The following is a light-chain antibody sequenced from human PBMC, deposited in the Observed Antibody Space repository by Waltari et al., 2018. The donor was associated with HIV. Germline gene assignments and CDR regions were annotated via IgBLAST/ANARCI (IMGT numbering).Light chain of an antibody. CDR3: AAWDDSLKGGA. Sequence: QSVLAQPPSASGTPGQRVTISCSGSTSNIGGNPVSWYQQLPGTAPKLRIYSNNERPSGVPDRLSGSTSGTSASLVISGLQSEDEADYYCAAWDDSLKGGAFGTGTKVTVL. CDR2: SNN. V-gene: IGLV1-44*01. CDR1: TSNIGGNP. J-gene: IGLJ1*01.